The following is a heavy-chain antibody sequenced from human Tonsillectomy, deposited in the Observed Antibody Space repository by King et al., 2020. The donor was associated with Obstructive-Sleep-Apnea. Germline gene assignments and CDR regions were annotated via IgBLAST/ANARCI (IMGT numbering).Heavy chain of an antibody. CDR1: GGSITSGSHY. CDR3: ARDSCGGDCYPFGDAFDI. CDR2: IYYSGST. Sequence: PLQESGPGLVKPSQTLSLTCNVSGGSITSGSHYWSWIRQHPGKGLEWVGYIYYSGSTYYNPSLKSRVTISVDTSKNQFSLKLTSVTAADTAVYYCARDSCGGDCYPFGDAFDIWGQGTMVTVSS. V-gene: IGHV4-31*03. D-gene: IGHD2-21*02. J-gene: IGHJ3*02.